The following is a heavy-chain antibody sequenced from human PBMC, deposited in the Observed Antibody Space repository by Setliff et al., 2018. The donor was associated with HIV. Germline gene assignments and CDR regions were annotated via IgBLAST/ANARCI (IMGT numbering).Heavy chain of an antibody. CDR1: GFTLDEYA. V-gene: IGHV3-9*01. CDR3: ARWRWQQSEFDY. D-gene: IGHD3-3*01. J-gene: IGHJ4*02. CDR2: ISWNRGTI. Sequence: GGSLRLSCVASGFTLDEYAMYWVRQRPGKGLELVSSISWNRGTIGYADSVKGRFTISRDDAKNSLYLQMNSLRAEDTAVYYCARWRWQQSEFDYWGQGALVTVSS.